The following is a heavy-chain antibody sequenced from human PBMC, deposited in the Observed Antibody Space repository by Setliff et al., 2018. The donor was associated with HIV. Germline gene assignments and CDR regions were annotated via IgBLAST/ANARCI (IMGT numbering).Heavy chain of an antibody. V-gene: IGHV3-23*03. CDR1: GFTFTDYS. J-gene: IGHJ4*02. CDR2: IYSGGSST. D-gene: IGHD3-10*01. Sequence: GGSLRLSCEASGFTFTDYSMSWVRQAPGKAPEWVSVIYSGGSSTYYADSVKGRFTIARDNSKNTLYLQMNSLRAEDTAVYYCARETDYYGSGSGLFDYWGQGTLVTVSS. CDR3: ARETDYYGSGSGLFDY.